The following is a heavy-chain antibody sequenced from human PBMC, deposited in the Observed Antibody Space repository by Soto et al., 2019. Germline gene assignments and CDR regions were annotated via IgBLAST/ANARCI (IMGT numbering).Heavy chain of an antibody. CDR3: ARSEWLLSSLFDY. D-gene: IGHD3-3*01. J-gene: IGHJ4*02. V-gene: IGHV4-61*01. CDR1: GGSVSSGSYY. CDR2: IYYSGST. Sequence: SETLSLTCTVSGGSVSSGSYYWSWIRQPPGKGLEWIGYIYYSGSTNYNPSLKSRVTISVDTSKNQFSLKLSSVTAADTAVYYCARSEWLLSSLFDYWGQGTLLTGS.